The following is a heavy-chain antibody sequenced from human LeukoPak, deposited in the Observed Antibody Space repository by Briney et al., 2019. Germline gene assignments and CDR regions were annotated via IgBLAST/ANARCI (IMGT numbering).Heavy chain of an antibody. J-gene: IGHJ4*02. CDR1: GFTFSTYA. CDR3: AKQFLWFGELSHFDY. V-gene: IGHV3-23*01. CDR2: ISASGRST. Sequence: GGSLRLSCSPSGFTFSTYAMSWVRQAPGKGLEWVSVISASGRSTYYADSVKGRFTISRDNSKNTLYVQMNSLRAEDTAVYYCAKQFLWFGELSHFDYWGQGTLVTVSS. D-gene: IGHD3-10*01.